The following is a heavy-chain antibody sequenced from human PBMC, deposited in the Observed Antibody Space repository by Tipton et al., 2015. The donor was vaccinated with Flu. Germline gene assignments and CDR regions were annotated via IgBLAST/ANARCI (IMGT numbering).Heavy chain of an antibody. J-gene: IGHJ4*02. D-gene: IGHD1-26*01. CDR1: GGSISTDY. Sequence: PGLVKPSETLSLICIVSGGSISTDYWSWIRQPPGKGLEWIGYMYNSGSTNYNPSLKSQVTISVDTSKNQFSLRLTSVTAADTAVYYCARSIVGSITEPYYLDYWGQGTLVTVSS. CDR2: MYNSGST. CDR3: ARSIVGSITEPYYLDY. V-gene: IGHV4-59*01.